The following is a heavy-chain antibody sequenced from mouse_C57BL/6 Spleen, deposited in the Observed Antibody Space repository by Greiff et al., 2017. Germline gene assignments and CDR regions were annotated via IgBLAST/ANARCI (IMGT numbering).Heavy chain of an antibody. CDR1: GYAFSSSW. D-gene: IGHD6-2*01. Sequence: QVQLQQSGPELVKPGASVKISCKASGYAFSSSWMNWVKQRPGKGLEWIGRIYPGDGDTNYNGKFKGKATLTANKSSSTAYMQLSSLTSENSAVYFCARDNSSLYYAMDYWGQGTSVTVSS. CDR2: IYPGDGDT. J-gene: IGHJ4*01. V-gene: IGHV1-82*01. CDR3: ARDNSSLYYAMDY.